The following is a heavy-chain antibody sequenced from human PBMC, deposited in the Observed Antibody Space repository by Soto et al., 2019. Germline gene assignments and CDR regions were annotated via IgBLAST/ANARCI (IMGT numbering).Heavy chain of an antibody. V-gene: IGHV3-30-3*02. Sequence: PGGSLRLSCAASGFTLSGYVLHWVRQAPGKGLEWVALISYDGSDKNYGDSVKGRFTISRDNSKNTLYLQMDSLRAADTAVYYCAKDRGLAESGTWSHYYYAMDVWGQGTSVTVSS. CDR1: GFTLSGYV. J-gene: IGHJ6*02. CDR2: ISYDGSDK. D-gene: IGHD1-26*01. CDR3: AKDRGLAESGTWSHYYYAMDV.